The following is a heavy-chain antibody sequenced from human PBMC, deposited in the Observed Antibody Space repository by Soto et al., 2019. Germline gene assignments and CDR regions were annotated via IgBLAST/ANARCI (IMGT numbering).Heavy chain of an antibody. D-gene: IGHD3-10*01. CDR2: IDPRDSYS. CDR1: GYSFTSYW. Sequence: VGSLKISCNGSGYSFTSYWITWVRQMPCKGLEWMGRIDPRDSYSSYSPSFQGHVTMSADKSISTAYLQWSSLMASDTAMYYCARTYYSGSGSYYIFDYWGRGTLVTSPQ. V-gene: IGHV5-10-1*01. CDR3: ARTYYSGSGSYYIFDY. J-gene: IGHJ4*02.